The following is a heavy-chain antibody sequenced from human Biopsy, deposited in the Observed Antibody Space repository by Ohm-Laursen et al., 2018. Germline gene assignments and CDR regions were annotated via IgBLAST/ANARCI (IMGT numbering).Heavy chain of an antibody. Sequence: TLSLTCPVSGDSISSGGNHWSWIRQFPGKGLEWIAYIYHTGSTYYNPSLKSRLSIAIDTSKNQFSASLRSVTAADTAVYYCARADMVTTIVDYWGQGTLVTVSS. CDR3: ARADMVTTIVDY. J-gene: IGHJ4*02. CDR1: GDSISSGGNH. D-gene: IGHD5-12*01. CDR2: IYHTGST. V-gene: IGHV4-31*03.